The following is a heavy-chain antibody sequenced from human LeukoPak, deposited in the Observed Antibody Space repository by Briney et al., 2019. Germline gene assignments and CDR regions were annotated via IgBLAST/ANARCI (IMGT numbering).Heavy chain of an antibody. D-gene: IGHD3-22*01. CDR1: GFSVSFNY. J-gene: IGHJ4*02. CDR2: IFSGGST. Sequence: GGSLRLSCAASGFSVSFNYMTWVRQAPGKGLEWVSVIFSGGSTYYADSVKGRFTISRDNAKNSLYLQMNSLRAEDTAVYYCARDGGITMIVVVTYYFDYWGQGTLVTVSS. V-gene: IGHV3-53*01. CDR3: ARDGGITMIVVVTYYFDY.